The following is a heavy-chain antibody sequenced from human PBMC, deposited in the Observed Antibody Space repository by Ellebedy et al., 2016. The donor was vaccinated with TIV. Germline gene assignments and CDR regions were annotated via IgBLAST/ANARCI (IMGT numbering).Heavy chain of an antibody. CDR3: ARAIFGELYNGLFL. CDR2: INLGGSQV. CDR1: GFTLSTYW. Sequence: GESLKISCTASGFTLSTYWMSWVRQAPGEGLEWVANINLGGSQVYYVDSVRGRFTISRDNARNSLYLQMNSLRAEDTAVYYCARAIFGELYNGLFLWGQGTTVTVSS. D-gene: IGHD3-10*01. J-gene: IGHJ6*02. V-gene: IGHV3-7*01.